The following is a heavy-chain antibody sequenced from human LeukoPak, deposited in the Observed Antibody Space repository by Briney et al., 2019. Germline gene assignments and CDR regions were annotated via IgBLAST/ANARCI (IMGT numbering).Heavy chain of an antibody. CDR2: ISSSSSTI. D-gene: IGHD3-22*01. CDR3: AKPNYDSSDPYDY. J-gene: IGHJ4*02. V-gene: IGHV3-48*01. Sequence: GGSLRLSCAASGFTFSSYSMNWVRQAPGKGLEWVSYISSSSSTIYYADSVKGRFTIPRDNAKNSLYLQMNSLRAEDTAVYYCAKPNYDSSDPYDYWGQGTLVTVSS. CDR1: GFTFSSYS.